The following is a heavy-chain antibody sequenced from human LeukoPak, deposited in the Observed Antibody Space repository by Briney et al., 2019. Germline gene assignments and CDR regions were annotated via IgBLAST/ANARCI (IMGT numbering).Heavy chain of an antibody. V-gene: IGHV1-69*04. CDR2: IIPILGIA. Sequence: ASVKVSCKASGGTFSSYAISWVRQAPGQGLEWMGRIIPILGIANYAQKFQGRVTITADKSTSTAYMELSSLRSEDTAVYYCARDSRGYSNGIDYWGQGTLVTVSS. J-gene: IGHJ4*02. CDR3: ARDSRGYSNGIDY. D-gene: IGHD5-18*01. CDR1: GGTFSSYA.